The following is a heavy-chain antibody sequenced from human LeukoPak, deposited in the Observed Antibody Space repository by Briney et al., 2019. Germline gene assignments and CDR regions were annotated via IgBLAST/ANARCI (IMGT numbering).Heavy chain of an antibody. CDR3: ARLAYYYDSSGYYFDY. D-gene: IGHD3-22*01. J-gene: IGHJ4*02. CDR1: GGTFSSYA. V-gene: IGHV1-69*10. CDR2: IIPILGIA. Sequence: AASVKVSCKASGGTFSSYAISWVRQAPGQGLEWMGGIIPILGIANYAQKFQGRVTITADKSTSTAYMELSSLRSEDTAVYYCARLAYYYDSSGYYFDYWGQGTLVTVSS.